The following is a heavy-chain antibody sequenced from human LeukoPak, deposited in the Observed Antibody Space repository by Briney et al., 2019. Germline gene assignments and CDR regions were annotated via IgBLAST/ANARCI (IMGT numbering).Heavy chain of an antibody. D-gene: IGHD6-6*01. V-gene: IGHV3-53*01. Sequence: PGGSLRLSCAASGFTVSSTYMSWVRQAPGKGLEWVSVIYGAGSTYYADSVKGRFTISRDNSKNTLYLQMNSLRAEDTAVYYCARDRLYSSSSEDYWGRGALVTVSS. CDR3: ARDRLYSSSSEDY. CDR1: GFTVSSTY. J-gene: IGHJ4*02. CDR2: IYGAGST.